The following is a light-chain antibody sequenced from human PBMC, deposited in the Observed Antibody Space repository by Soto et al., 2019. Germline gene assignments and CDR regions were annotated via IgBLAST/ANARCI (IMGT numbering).Light chain of an antibody. V-gene: IGLV1-40*01. CDR3: QSYDSSLSGHVV. CDR1: SSNIGAGYD. CDR2: GNS. Sequence: QSVLTQPPSVSGAPGQRVTISCTGSSSNIGAGYDVYWYQQLPGTAPKLLIYGNSNRPSGVPDPFSGSKAGTSASLAITGLRAEDEAYYFCQSYDSSLSGHVVFGGGTQLTVL. J-gene: IGLJ2*01.